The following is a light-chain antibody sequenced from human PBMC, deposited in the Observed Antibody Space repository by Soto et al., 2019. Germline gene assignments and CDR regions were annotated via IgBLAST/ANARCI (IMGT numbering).Light chain of an antibody. CDR3: QSYDSSLSGYVV. J-gene: IGLJ2*01. CDR1: SSNIGAGYD. CDR2: GNS. V-gene: IGLV1-40*01. Sequence: QSVLTQPPSVSGAPGQRVTISCTGSSSNIGAGYDVHWYQQLPGTAPKLLIYGNSNRPSGVPDRFSGSKSGTSASLAITGLPAADAADYYCQSYDSSLSGYVVFGGGTKLTVL.